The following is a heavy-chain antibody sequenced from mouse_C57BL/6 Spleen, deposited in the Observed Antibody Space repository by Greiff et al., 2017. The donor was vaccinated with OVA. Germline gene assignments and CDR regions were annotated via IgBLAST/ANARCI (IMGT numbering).Heavy chain of an antibody. CDR3: ARRRAVVAYYAMDY. J-gene: IGHJ4*01. D-gene: IGHD1-1*01. Sequence: VQLQQSGAELVKPGASVKLSCKASGYTFTSYWMQWVKQRPGQGLEWIGEIDPSDSYTNYNQKFKGKATLTVDTSSSTAYMQLSSLTSEDSAVYYCARRRAVVAYYAMDYWGQGTSVTVSS. V-gene: IGHV1-50*01. CDR1: GYTFTSYW. CDR2: IDPSDSYT.